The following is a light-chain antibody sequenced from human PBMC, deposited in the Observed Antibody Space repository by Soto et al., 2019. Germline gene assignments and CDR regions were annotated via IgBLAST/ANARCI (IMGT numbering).Light chain of an antibody. CDR2: AAS. CDR1: QSVSSSH. V-gene: IGKV3-20*01. J-gene: IGKJ5*01. CDR3: QQYSYSPIT. Sequence: EIVFTQSPGTLSLSPGERATLSCRASQSVSSSHLAWYQHKPGQAPRLLIYAASSRATGSPDRFSGGGSGADFTLTISRLEPEDFAVYYCQQYSYSPITFGQGTRLEI.